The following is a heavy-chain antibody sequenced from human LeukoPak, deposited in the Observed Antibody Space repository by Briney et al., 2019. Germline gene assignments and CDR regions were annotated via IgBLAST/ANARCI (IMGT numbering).Heavy chain of an antibody. Sequence: ASETLSLTCTVSGGSISSYYWSWIRQPPGKGLEWIGYIYYSGSTNYNPSLKSRVTISVDTSKNQFSLKLSSVTAADTAVYYCARDSAVAGIHYWGQGTLVTVSS. D-gene: IGHD6-19*01. CDR3: ARDSAVAGIHY. CDR2: IYYSGST. V-gene: IGHV4-59*01. J-gene: IGHJ4*02. CDR1: GGSISSYY.